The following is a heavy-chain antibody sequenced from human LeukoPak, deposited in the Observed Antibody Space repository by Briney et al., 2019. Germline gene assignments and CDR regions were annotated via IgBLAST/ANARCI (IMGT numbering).Heavy chain of an antibody. CDR1: GGSISSYY. J-gene: IGHJ1*01. CDR3: ASHGYYYDSSGETGYFQH. Sequence: TLXLTCTVSGGSISSYYWSWLRQPPGKGLEWIGXXYXXVSTNYNPSLTSRVTISVDTSKNQFSLKLSSVTAADTAVYYCASHGYYYDSSGETGYFQHWGQGTLVTVSS. D-gene: IGHD3-22*01. CDR2: XYXXVST. V-gene: IGHV4-59*01.